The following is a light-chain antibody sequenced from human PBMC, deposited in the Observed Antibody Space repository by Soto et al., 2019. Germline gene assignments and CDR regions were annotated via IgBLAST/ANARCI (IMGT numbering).Light chain of an antibody. J-gene: IGKJ4*01. CDR3: QQLSSYPLT. V-gene: IGKV3-20*01. CDR2: GAS. CDR1: QSFSKNY. Sequence: IVLMHSPRYLYVSPGERATLSCGARQSFSKNYLAWYEQKPGQAPRLLIYGASSRATGIPDRFSVSESGTDVTLTIGRLEPEDSEVYYGQQLSSYPLTCCGGTKVDIK.